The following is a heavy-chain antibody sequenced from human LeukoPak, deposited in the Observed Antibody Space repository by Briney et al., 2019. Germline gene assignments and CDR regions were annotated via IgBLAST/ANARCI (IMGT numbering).Heavy chain of an antibody. CDR1: GGSISSGDYC. CDR2: ISASGNT. V-gene: IGHV4-61*02. Sequence: SETLSLTCTVSGGSISSGDYCWSWIRQPAGKGLEWIGRISASGNTDYNPSLKSRVIISIDTSKNQFSLNLSSVTAADTAVYYCARDFADYYDSSGYTPPLNYFDYWGQGTLVTVSS. D-gene: IGHD3-22*01. J-gene: IGHJ4*02. CDR3: ARDFADYYDSSGYTPPLNYFDY.